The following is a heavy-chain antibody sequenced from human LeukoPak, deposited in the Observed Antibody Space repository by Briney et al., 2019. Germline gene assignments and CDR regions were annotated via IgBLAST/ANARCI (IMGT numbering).Heavy chain of an antibody. J-gene: IGHJ4*02. Sequence: SGKVSCMASGGTFSSYSISWVRQAPGQGLEWMGRIIPIFGPANYAQKFQGRVTITTDESTSTAYMEVSSLRCEDTAVYYYARDYQMVVTYYWGQGTMVTAST. D-gene: IGHD4-23*01. CDR1: GGTFSSYS. V-gene: IGHV1-69*05. CDR2: IIPIFGPA. CDR3: ARDYQMVVTYY.